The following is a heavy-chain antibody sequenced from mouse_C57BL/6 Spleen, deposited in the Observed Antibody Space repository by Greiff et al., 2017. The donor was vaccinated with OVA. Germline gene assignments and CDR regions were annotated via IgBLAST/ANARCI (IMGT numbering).Heavy chain of an antibody. CDR1: GFSLTSYG. J-gene: IGHJ3*01. Sequence: VHLVESGPGLVAPSQSLSITCTVSGFSLTSYGVSWVRQPPGKGLEWLGVIWGDGSTNYHSALISRLSISKDNSKSQVFLKLNSLQTDDTATYYCAKTLDSSGYVWFAYWGQGTLVTVSA. D-gene: IGHD3-2*02. CDR2: IWGDGST. CDR3: AKTLDSSGYVWFAY. V-gene: IGHV2-3*01.